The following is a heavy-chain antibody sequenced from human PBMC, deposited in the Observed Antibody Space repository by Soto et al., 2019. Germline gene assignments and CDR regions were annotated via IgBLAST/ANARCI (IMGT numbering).Heavy chain of an antibody. CDR2: GSGSGGIT. Sequence: EVPLLESGGDLVQPGGSLRLSCAGSGFTFSRYSMNWVRQAPGKGLEWVSGGSGSGGITKYADAVKGRFTISRDNSGNTLELEMNSLRVEDTAVYYCAKRRMAAGGDSYYYYGMDVGGQGTTVTVSS. CDR3: AKRRMAAGGDSYYYYGMDV. J-gene: IGHJ6*02. CDR1: GFTFSRYS. D-gene: IGHD6-13*01. V-gene: IGHV3-23*01.